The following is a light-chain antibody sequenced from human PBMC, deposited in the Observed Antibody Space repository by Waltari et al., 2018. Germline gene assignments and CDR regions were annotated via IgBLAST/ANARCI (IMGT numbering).Light chain of an antibody. Sequence: IVMTQTPFSLSVTPGQPASISCRSSQSLLHTDGKTYLYWYLQKPGQSPHLLIYEVSSRLSGVPERFSGSGSGTDFTLTISRVEAEDVGVYYCMQGIHLPLTFGGGTSVEIK. CDR2: EVS. CDR1: QSLLHTDGKTY. J-gene: IGKJ4*01. V-gene: IGKV2-29*02. CDR3: MQGIHLPLT.